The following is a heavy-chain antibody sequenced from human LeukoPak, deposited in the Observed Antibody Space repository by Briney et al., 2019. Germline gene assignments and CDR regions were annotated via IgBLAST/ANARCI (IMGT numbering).Heavy chain of an antibody. V-gene: IGHV3-30-3*01. CDR3: ARQQRRRAYYDFWSGYYTGDYYYGMDV. Sequence: GGSLRLSCAASGFTFSSYAMHWVRQAPGKGLEWVAVISYDGSNKYYADSVKGRFTISRDNSKNTLYLQMNSLRAEDTAVYYCARQQRRRAYYDFWSGYYTGDYYYGMDVWGQGTTVTVS. CDR2: ISYDGSNK. J-gene: IGHJ6*02. CDR1: GFTFSSYA. D-gene: IGHD3-3*01.